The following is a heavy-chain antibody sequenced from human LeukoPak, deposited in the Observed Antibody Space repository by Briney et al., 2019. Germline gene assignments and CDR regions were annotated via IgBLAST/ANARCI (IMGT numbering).Heavy chain of an antibody. CDR3: ARGSPTIAAAGTSFDY. CDR2: IYSGGST. V-gene: IGHV3-53*01. D-gene: IGHD6-13*01. Sequence: PGGSLRLSCAASGFTVSSNYMSWVRQAPGKGLEWVSVIYSGGSTYYADSVKGRFTISRDNSKNTLYLQMNSLRAEDTAVYYCARGSPTIAAAGTSFDYWGQGTLVTVSS. J-gene: IGHJ4*02. CDR1: GFTVSSNY.